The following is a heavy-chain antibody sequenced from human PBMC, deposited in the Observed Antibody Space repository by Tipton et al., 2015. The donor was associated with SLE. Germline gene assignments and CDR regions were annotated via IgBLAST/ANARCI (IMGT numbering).Heavy chain of an antibody. Sequence: SLKLSYAASGFTFSSYVMHWVRQAPGKGLEWVAVISYDGSNKYYADSVKGRFTISRDNSKNTLYLQMNSLRAEDTAVYYCARDTGMYYYDDSGYYPSRYWGQGTLVTVSS. D-gene: IGHD3-22*01. V-gene: IGHV3-30*04. CDR3: ARDTGMYYYDDSGYYPSRY. J-gene: IGHJ4*02. CDR2: ISYDGSNK. CDR1: GFTFSSYV.